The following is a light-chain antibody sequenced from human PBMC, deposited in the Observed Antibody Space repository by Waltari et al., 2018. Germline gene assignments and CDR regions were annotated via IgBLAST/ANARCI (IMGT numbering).Light chain of an antibody. CDR1: QGIRYD. J-gene: IGKJ1*01. Sequence: SHAPSSVSASVCDKVTITCRASQGIRYDLGWYQQKPGKAPKLLIYAASSLQSGVPSRFSGGGAGTEFTLTISSLQPEDFATYYCLQDYNYPWTFGQGTKVEIK. CDR2: AAS. V-gene: IGKV1-6*01. CDR3: LQDYNYPWT.